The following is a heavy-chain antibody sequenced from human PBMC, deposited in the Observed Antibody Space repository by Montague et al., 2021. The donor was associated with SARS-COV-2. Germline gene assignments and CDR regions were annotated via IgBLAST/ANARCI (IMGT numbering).Heavy chain of an antibody. D-gene: IGHD3-10*01. CDR1: GFRFDSYA. V-gene: IGHV3-23*01. CDR2: ISSGGETT. Sequence: SLRLSCAASGFRFDSYAMSWVRQAPGKGLEWLSAISSGGETTDYXDSMKGRFTLSRDNSMNTLYLQMNRLRGEDTAVYYCAKGIYMRRGVSHGMDVWGQGTTVTVSS. CDR3: AKGIYMRRGVSHGMDV. J-gene: IGHJ6*02.